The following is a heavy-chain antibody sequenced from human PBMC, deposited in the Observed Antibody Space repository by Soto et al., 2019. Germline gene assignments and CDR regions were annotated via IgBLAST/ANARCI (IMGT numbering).Heavy chain of an antibody. V-gene: IGHV4-39*01. CDR2: ISYSGST. CDR3: SRRAPDGFDP. CDR1: GGSIYSSPYY. J-gene: IGHJ5*02. Sequence: PSETLSLTCTVSGGSIYSSPYYWGWIRQSPGRGLEWIASISYSGSTFYNPSLKSRVTIFVHTSKNEFSLKLSSVTAADTALYYCSRRAPDGFDPGGQGSLVTAPQ.